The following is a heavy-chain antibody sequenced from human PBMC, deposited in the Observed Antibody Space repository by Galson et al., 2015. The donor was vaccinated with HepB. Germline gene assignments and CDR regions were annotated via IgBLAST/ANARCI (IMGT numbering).Heavy chain of an antibody. CDR1: GFTVSSNY. J-gene: IGHJ4*02. D-gene: IGHD3-10*01. V-gene: IGHV3-66*01. CDR2: IYSGTST. CDR3: ARAVQRGVIIL. Sequence: SLRLSCAASGFTVSSNYMSWVRQAPGTGLEWVSVIYSGTSTYCADSVKGRFTISRDNSKNTLYLQMNSLRAEDTAVYYCARAVQRGVIILWGQGTLVTVSS.